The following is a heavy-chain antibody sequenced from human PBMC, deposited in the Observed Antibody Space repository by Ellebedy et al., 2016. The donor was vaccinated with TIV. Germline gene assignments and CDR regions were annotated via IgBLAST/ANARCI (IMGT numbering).Heavy chain of an antibody. CDR1: GGSISSSNYY. V-gene: IGHV4-39*07. D-gene: IGHD3-22*01. Sequence: GSLRLSXTVSGGSISSSNYYWGWIRQPPGKGLEWIGSIYSSRTTYCNPSLKSRVTISVDTSKNQFSLKLSSVTAADTAVYYCARGRGTGRYYDSSGYRAYHFDFWGQGTLVTVSS. CDR3: ARGRGTGRYYDSSGYRAYHFDF. CDR2: IYSSRTT. J-gene: IGHJ4*02.